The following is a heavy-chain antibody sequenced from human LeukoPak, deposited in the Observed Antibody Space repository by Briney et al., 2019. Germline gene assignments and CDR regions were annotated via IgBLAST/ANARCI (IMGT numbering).Heavy chain of an antibody. J-gene: IGHJ4*02. CDR1: GYTFTSYG. CDR3: ARGYKLDDFWSGYSARYYFDY. V-gene: IGHV1-18*01. Sequence: ASVKVSCKASGYTFTSYGISWVRQAPGQGLEWMGWIRAYNGNTNYAQKLQGRVTMTTDTSTSTAYMELRSLRSDDTAVYYCARGYKLDDFWSGYSARYYFDYWGQGTLVTVSS. CDR2: IRAYNGNT. D-gene: IGHD3-3*01.